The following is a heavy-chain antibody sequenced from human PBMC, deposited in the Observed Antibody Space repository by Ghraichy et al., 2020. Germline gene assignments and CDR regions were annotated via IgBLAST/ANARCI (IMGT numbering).Heavy chain of an antibody. V-gene: IGHV3-53*01. D-gene: IGHD3-3*01. Sequence: GGSLRLSCAASGFTVSSNYMSWVRQAPGQGLEWVSVIYSSGSTYYADSVKGRFTISRDNSKNTLYLQMNSLRAEDTAVYYCATRMRTDFWSGYPYYGMDVWGLGPTVTGSS. CDR1: GFTVSSNY. J-gene: IGHJ6*02. CDR3: ATRMRTDFWSGYPYYGMDV. CDR2: IYSSGST.